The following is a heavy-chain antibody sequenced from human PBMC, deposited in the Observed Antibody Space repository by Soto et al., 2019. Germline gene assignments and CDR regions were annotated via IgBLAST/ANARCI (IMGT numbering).Heavy chain of an antibody. D-gene: IGHD1-26*01. CDR3: AGDSSYYHSGYFYL. J-gene: IGHJ2*01. CDR2: ISGSGEST. Sequence: EVQLLESGGGLVQPGGSLRLSCAVSEFTFNDAMSWVRQAPGKGLEWVSGISGSGESTYYADSVKGRFTISRDNSKNTLDLQVNGLRAADTAVYYCAGDSSYYHSGYFYLWGRGTLVTVSS. V-gene: IGHV3-23*01. CDR1: EFTFNDA.